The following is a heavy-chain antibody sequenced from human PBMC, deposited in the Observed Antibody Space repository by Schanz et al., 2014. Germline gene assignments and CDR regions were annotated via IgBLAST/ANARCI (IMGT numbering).Heavy chain of an antibody. CDR3: ARDRLECGAECYSVEVFES. CDR2: IIPVLAIA. Sequence: QVQLVQSGAEVKKPGSSVKVSCTASGGTFSSYTISWIRQAPGQGLEWMGRIIPVLAIADYAQNFQDKVTITADTSTTTAYMELSGLRSEDTAVYYCARDRLECGAECYSVEVFESWGQGTLVIVSS. V-gene: IGHV1-69*08. CDR1: GGTFSSYT. J-gene: IGHJ4*02. D-gene: IGHD2-21*01.